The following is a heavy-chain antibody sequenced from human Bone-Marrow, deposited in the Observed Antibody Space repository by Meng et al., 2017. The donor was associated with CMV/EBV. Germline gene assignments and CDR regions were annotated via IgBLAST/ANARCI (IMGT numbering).Heavy chain of an antibody. CDR3: ARGRDGYVFAY. V-gene: IGHV1-2*02. CDR1: GYTFTGYY. D-gene: IGHD5-24*01. CDR2: INPNSGGT. J-gene: IGHJ4*02. Sequence: ASVKVSCKASGYTFTGYYMHWVRQAPGQGLEWMGWINPNSGGTSYAKKFQGRVTMTRDTSISTAYMELSRLRSDDTAVYYCARGRDGYVFAYWGQGPRVTVSS.